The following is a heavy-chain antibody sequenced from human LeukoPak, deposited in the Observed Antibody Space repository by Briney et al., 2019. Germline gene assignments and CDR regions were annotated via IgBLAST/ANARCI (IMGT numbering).Heavy chain of an antibody. Sequence: TGGSLRLSCAASGFTFDDYAMHRVRQAPGKGLEWVSLISWDGGSTYYADSVKGRFTISRDNSKNSLYLQMNSLRAEDTALYYCAKGQGYSSGWYGVDYWGQGTLVTVSS. J-gene: IGHJ4*02. D-gene: IGHD6-19*01. CDR3: AKGQGYSSGWYGVDY. CDR2: ISWDGGST. V-gene: IGHV3-43D*03. CDR1: GFTFDDYA.